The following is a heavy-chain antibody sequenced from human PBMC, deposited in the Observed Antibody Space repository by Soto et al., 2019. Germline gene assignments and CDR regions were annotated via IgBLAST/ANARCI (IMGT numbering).Heavy chain of an antibody. CDR3: TRSRWVYAFDF. V-gene: IGHV4-30-4*01. CDR2: LYYSGRT. D-gene: IGHD6-13*01. CDR1: GGSISSGDYY. J-gene: IGHJ3*01. Sequence: QVQLQESGPGLVKPSETLSLACTVSGGSISSGDYYWSWIRQPPGKGLEYIGYLYYSGRTFSNPSRRSRVTISLATSKHQFALKLSPVTAADTAVYYCTRSRWVYAFDFWGRGTMVTVSS.